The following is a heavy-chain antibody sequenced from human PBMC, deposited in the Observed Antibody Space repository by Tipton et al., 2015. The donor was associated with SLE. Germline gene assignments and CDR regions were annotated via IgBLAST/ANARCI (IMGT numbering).Heavy chain of an antibody. CDR1: GFTFSSYA. Sequence: SLRLSCAASGFTFSSYAMSWVRQAPGKGLEWVSAISGSGGSTYYADSVKGRFTISRDNAKNSLYLQMNSLRAEDTAVYYCARDPNSPRGAFDIWGQGTMVTVSS. V-gene: IGHV3-23*01. D-gene: IGHD4-23*01. CDR2: ISGSGGST. J-gene: IGHJ3*02. CDR3: ARDPNSPRGAFDI.